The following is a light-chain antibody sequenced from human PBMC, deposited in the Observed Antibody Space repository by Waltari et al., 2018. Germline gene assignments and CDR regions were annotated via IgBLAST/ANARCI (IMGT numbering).Light chain of an antibody. CDR3: QQYYTFPYT. J-gene: IGKJ2*01. CDR2: GAY. V-gene: IGKV1D-8*01. Sequence: VISMTQSPSFLSASTGDRVTMSCRVSQGISDHLAWYQQKPGKAPDLLIFGAYTLQSGGPPRFSGGGSGTDFTLTISDLQSEDFATYYCQQYYTFPYTFGQGTKLEIE. CDR1: QGISDH.